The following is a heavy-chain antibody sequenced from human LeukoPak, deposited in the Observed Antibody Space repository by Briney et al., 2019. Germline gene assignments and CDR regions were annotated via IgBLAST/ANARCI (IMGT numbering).Heavy chain of an antibody. Sequence: ASLRVSCKPSGYTFTDYYIHWVPQAPGQGLGWMGWINPNSGETNSAQKFQGRVTMTGDTSISTAYMELRRVTSDDTAVYYCARDRDYSNTERGFDYWGQGTLVTVSS. V-gene: IGHV1-2*02. CDR3: ARDRDYSNTERGFDY. CDR2: INPNSGET. J-gene: IGHJ4*02. D-gene: IGHD4-11*01. CDR1: GYTFTDYY.